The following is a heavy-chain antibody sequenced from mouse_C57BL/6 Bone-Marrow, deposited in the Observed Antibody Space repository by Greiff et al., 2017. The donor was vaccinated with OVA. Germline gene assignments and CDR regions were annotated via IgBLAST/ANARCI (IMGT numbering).Heavy chain of an antibody. J-gene: IGHJ3*01. CDR2: IHPNSGST. CDR1: GYTFTSYW. V-gene: IGHV1-64*01. CDR3: AREGYYVAAY. Sequence: QVQLQQPGAELVKPGASVKLSCKASGYTFTSYWMHWVKQRPGQGLEWIGMIHPNSGSTNYNEKFKSKATLTVDKSSSTACMQLSSLTSEDSAVYYCAREGYYVAAYGGQGTLVTVSA. D-gene: IGHD2-3*01.